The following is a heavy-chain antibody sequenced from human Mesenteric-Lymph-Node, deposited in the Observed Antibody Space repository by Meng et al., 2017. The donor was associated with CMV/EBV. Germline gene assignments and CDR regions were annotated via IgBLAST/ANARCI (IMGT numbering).Heavy chain of an antibody. Sequence: ASVKVSCKASGYTFTSYDINWVRQATGQGLEWMGWINPGGSGRSYAQKFQGRVTMTRDTSISTVYMDLTGLRSDDTAVYYCARGGYGKFDYWGQGTLVTVSS. CDR3: ARGGYGKFDY. CDR2: INPGGSGR. V-gene: IGHV1-2*02. D-gene: IGHD5-12*01. CDR1: GYTFTSYD. J-gene: IGHJ4*02.